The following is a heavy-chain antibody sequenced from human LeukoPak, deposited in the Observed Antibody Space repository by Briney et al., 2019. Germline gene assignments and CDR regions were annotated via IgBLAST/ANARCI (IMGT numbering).Heavy chain of an antibody. Sequence: GGSLRLSCAAPGFTFSSYSMNWVRQAPGKGLEWVSYISTSRTTIYYADSVKGRFTISRDNAKNSVDLQMNSLRAEDTAVYYCARGAAMDGPYNWFDPWGQGTLVTVSS. D-gene: IGHD2-8*01. CDR2: ISTSRTTI. CDR3: ARGAAMDGPYNWFDP. V-gene: IGHV3-48*01. CDR1: GFTFSSYS. J-gene: IGHJ5*02.